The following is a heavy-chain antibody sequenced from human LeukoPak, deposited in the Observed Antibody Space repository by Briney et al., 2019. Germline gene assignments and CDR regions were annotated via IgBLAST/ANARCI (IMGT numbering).Heavy chain of an antibody. CDR2: ISSSSSTI. CDR3: ARDWDGNLDY. D-gene: IGHD1-14*01. CDR1: GFTFSSYA. V-gene: IGHV3-48*02. J-gene: IGHJ4*02. Sequence: GGSLRLSCAASGFTFSSYAMNWVRQAPGKGLEWVSYISSSSSTIHYADSVKGRFTISRDNAQNSLYLQMNSLRDEDTAVYYCARDWDGNLDYWGQGTLVTVSS.